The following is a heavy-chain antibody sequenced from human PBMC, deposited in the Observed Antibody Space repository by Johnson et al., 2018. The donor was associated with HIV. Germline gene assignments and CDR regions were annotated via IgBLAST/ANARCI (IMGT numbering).Heavy chain of an antibody. D-gene: IGHD5-12*01. CDR1: GFTVSSNY. CDR2: IYSGGST. CDR3: AREDVSSGYAGTFDI. J-gene: IGHJ3*02. V-gene: IGHV3-53*01. Sequence: VQLVESGGGLIQPGGSLRLSCAASGFTVSSNYMSWVRQAPGKGLEWVSVIYSGGSTYYADSVKGRFTISRDNAKNSLYLQMNSLRAEDTALYYCAREDVSSGYAGTFDIWGQGTLVTVSS.